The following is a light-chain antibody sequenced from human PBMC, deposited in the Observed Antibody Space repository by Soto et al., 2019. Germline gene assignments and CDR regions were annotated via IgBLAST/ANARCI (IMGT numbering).Light chain of an antibody. J-gene: IGKJ4*01. CDR2: GAS. CDR3: QQYGNSPLT. V-gene: IGKV3-20*01. Sequence: EIVLTQSPGTLSLSPGERATLSCRASQSVSSSYLAWYQQRPGQAPRLLIYGASNRATGIPDRFSGSGSGTDLTLTISRLEPEDFAVYFCQQYGNSPLTFGGGTKV. CDR1: QSVSSSY.